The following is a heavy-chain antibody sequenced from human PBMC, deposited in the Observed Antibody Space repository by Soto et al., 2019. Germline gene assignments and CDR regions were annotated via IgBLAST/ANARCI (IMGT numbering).Heavy chain of an antibody. J-gene: IGHJ4*02. CDR1: GFTFTSYA. CDR3: VKDRYVDY. Sequence: GGFLRLSCSVSGFTFTSYAMHWVRQAPGKGLEYIASISSGGATTYYADSVKGRFIISRDNSKNTLYLQMSSLRAEDTAVYYCVKDRYVDYWGQGILVTVSS. CDR2: ISSGGATT. V-gene: IGHV3-64D*06.